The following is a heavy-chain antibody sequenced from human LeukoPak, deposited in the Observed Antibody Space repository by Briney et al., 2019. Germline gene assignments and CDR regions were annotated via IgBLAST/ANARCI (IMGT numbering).Heavy chain of an antibody. CDR2: INHSGST. D-gene: IGHD6-13*01. CDR1: GGSFSGYY. V-gene: IGHV4-34*01. J-gene: IGHJ6*02. Sequence: SETLSLTCAVYGGSFSGYYWSWIRQPPGKGLEWIGEINHSGSTNYNPSLKSRVTISVDTSKNQFSLKLSSVTAADTAVYYCARTLSGSWYHYGMDVWGQGTTVTVSS. CDR3: ARTLSGSWYHYGMDV.